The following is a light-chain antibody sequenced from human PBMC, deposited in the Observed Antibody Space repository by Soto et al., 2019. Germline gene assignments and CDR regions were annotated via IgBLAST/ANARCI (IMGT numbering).Light chain of an antibody. J-gene: IGKJ4*01. CDR3: QQYSTSPLT. V-gene: IGKV3-20*01. CDR2: AAS. CDR1: HSVGSN. Sequence: VMTQSPTTLSVSPGERATLSCRASHSVGSNLAWYQQKPGQAPRLLIFAASSRASGIPDRFSGSGSGTDFTLTIDRLEPEDFAVYYCQQYSTSPLTFGGGTKVDIK.